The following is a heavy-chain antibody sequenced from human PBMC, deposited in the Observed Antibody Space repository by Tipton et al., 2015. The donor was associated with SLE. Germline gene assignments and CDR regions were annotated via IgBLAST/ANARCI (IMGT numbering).Heavy chain of an antibody. D-gene: IGHD6-19*01. CDR2: MYYSGST. Sequence: TLSLTCTVSGDSFSSYHWSWIRQPPEKGLEWIGYMYYSGSTNYNPSLKSRVTISVDTSKNQFSLKLSSVTAADTAVYYCARENQKIAVAGHFDYWGQGTLVTVSS. CDR3: ARENQKIAVAGHFDY. CDR1: GDSFSSYH. V-gene: IGHV4-59*01. J-gene: IGHJ4*02.